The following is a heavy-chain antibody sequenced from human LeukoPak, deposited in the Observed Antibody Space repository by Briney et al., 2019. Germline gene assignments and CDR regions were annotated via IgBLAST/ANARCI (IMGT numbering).Heavy chain of an antibody. V-gene: IGHV1-8*03. Sequence: ASVRVSCKASGYTFTSYDINWVRQATGQGLEWMGWMNPNSGNTGYAQKFQGRVTITRNTSISTAYMELSSLRADDTAVYYCARGRDTALVKWDPDYYYYMDVWGKGTTVTVSS. CDR3: ARGRDTALVKWDPDYYYYMDV. J-gene: IGHJ6*03. D-gene: IGHD5-18*01. CDR1: GYTFTSYD. CDR2: MNPNSGNT.